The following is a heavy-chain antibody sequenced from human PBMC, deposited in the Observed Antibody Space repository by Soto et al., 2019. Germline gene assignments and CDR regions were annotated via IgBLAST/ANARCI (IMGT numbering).Heavy chain of an antibody. Sequence: SETLSLTCTVSVGSINNGNYYWSWIRQLPGKGLEWIGYIHYGASTYYNPSLKSRVTISIDKSKNQFPLKLSSVTAADTAVYYCSRGMDYYYGMDVWGQGTTVTVSS. D-gene: IGHD2-2*01. V-gene: IGHV4-31*09. CDR2: IHYGAST. J-gene: IGHJ6*02. CDR1: VGSINNGNYY. CDR3: SRGMDYYYGMDV.